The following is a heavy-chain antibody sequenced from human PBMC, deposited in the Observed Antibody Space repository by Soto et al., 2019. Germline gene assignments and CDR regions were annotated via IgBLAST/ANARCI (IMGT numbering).Heavy chain of an antibody. CDR1: GGSISSGGYY. CDR2: IYYSGST. J-gene: IGHJ6*02. CDR3: ARDRYSSSGRGYYYYYGMDV. D-gene: IGHD6-13*01. V-gene: IGHV4-31*03. Sequence: PSETLSLTCTVSGGSISSGGYYWSWIRQHPGKGLEWIGYIYYSGSTYYNPSLKSRVTISVDTSKNQFSLKLSSVTAADTALYYCARDRYSSSGRGYYYYYGMDVWGQGTTVTVSS.